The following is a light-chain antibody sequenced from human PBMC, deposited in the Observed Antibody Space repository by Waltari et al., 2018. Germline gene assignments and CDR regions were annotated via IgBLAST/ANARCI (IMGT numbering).Light chain of an antibody. CDR3: QVWDSSGNYVL. Sequence: SSELTQSRSVSVSPGQTAWITCGGDNIGSESVQWFQQKPPQAPLLVIFSNSERPSGIPERFSGSNSGNTATLAISGVEAGDEADYYCQVWDSSGNYVLFGSGTKLTVL. V-gene: IGLV3-21*04. CDR1: NIGSES. CDR2: SNS. J-gene: IGLJ6*01.